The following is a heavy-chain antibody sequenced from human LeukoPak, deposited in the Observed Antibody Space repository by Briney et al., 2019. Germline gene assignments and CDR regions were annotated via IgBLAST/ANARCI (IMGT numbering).Heavy chain of an antibody. CDR1: GGSFSGYY. D-gene: IGHD2-15*01. Sequence: SETLSLTCAVYGGSFSGYYWSWIRQPPGKGLEWIGEINHSGSTNYNPSLKSRVTISVDTSKNQFSLKLSSVTAADTAVYYCARVVVAEYYYYYYMDVWGKGTTVTVSS. CDR2: INHSGST. J-gene: IGHJ6*03. CDR3: ARVVVAEYYYYYYMDV. V-gene: IGHV4-34*01.